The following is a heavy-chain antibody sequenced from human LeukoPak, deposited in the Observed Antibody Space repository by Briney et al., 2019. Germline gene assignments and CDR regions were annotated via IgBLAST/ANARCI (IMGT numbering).Heavy chain of an antibody. V-gene: IGHV3-23*01. D-gene: IGHD3-22*01. CDR3: AKGPGYYDSSGYFDY. CDR1: GFTFSSYA. CDR2: ISGSGGST. Sequence: GGSLRLSCAASGFTFSSYAMSWVRQVPGKGLEWVSAISGSGGSTYYADSVKGRFTISRDNSKNTLYLQMNSLRAEDTAVYYCAKGPGYYDSSGYFDYWGQGTLVTVSS. J-gene: IGHJ4*02.